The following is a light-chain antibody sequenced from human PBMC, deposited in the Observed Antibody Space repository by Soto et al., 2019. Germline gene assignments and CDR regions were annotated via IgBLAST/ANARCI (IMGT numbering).Light chain of an antibody. J-gene: IGLJ3*02. CDR3: VMYIGSGIWV. Sequence: QTVVTQEPSFSVSPGGTVTLTCGLSSGSVSTSYYPSWYQQTPGQAPRTLIYSTNTRSSGVPDRFPGFILGNKAALTITGAQADDESDYYCVMYIGSGIWVFGGGTKLTVL. CDR2: STN. CDR1: SGSVSTSYY. V-gene: IGLV8-61*01.